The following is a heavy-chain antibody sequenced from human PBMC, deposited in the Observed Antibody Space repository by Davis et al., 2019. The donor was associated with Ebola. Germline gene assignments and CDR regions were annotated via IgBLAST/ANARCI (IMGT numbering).Heavy chain of an antibody. CDR2: IGSNGRTT. D-gene: IGHD1-26*01. V-gene: IGHV3-11*04. CDR1: GISVSDYY. J-gene: IGHJ4*02. Sequence: GGSLRLSCTASGISVSDYYMTWIRQAPGKGLEWISYIGSNGRTTHYADSVKGRFTISRDNSKNTLYLQMNSLRVEDTAVYYCVRDTIEGATTFDYWGQGTLVIVSS. CDR3: VRDTIEGATTFDY.